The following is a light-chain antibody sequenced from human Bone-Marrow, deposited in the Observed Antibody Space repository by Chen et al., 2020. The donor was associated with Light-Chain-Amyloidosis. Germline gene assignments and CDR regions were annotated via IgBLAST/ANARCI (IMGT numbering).Light chain of an antibody. J-gene: IGLJ3*02. V-gene: IGLV2-23*01. CDR3: CSYAGRGKM. Sequence: QSALTPPASVSVSPGQSITISCTGSSSDVGTYNLVSWYQPHPGKAPKLIIYEAKKRPSGVSNRFSGSRSGYTASLTISGLQAEDEADYYCCSYAGRGKMFGGGTKLTVL. CDR2: EAK. CDR1: SSDVGTYNL.